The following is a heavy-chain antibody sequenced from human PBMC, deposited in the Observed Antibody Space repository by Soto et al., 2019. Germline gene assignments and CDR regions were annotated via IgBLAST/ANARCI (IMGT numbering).Heavy chain of an antibody. CDR3: AKSLRADYDYVWGPDY. CDR2: ISVSGGST. J-gene: IGHJ4*02. D-gene: IGHD3-16*01. V-gene: IGHV3-23*01. CDR1: GFTFTRYA. Sequence: PGGSLRLSCAASGFTFTRYAMSWVRQAPGKGLEWVSAISVSGGSTFYADSVKGRFTMSRYNSKNTLYLQMNSLRAEDTAVYYCAKSLRADYDYVWGPDYWGQGTLVTVSS.